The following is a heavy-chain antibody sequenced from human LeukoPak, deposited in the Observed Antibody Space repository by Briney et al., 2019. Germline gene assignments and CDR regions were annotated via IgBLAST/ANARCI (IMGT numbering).Heavy chain of an antibody. CDR2: INHMGYA. Sequence: PSKTLSLTCGVSGGSLSDYVWAWIRQPPGKTLDWMAEINHMGYASYKTSLRSRVTIAIDMSQKQFSLTMTSMTAADTAVYFCARVASRVPPQSSTVVPVSSFASWGQGTLVTLSS. V-gene: IGHV4-34*01. CDR1: GGSLSDYV. CDR3: ARVASRVPPQSSTVVPVSSFAS. J-gene: IGHJ4*02. D-gene: IGHD2-21*02.